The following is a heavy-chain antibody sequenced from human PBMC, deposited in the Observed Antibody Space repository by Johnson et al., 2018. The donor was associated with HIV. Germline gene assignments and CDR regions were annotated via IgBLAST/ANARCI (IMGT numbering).Heavy chain of an antibody. D-gene: IGHD3-10*01. CDR3: ARDSGKWSGVRFAFDI. Sequence: QVQLVESGGGVVQPGRSLRLSCEASGFTFSSYAVHWVRQAPGKGLEWVALISYGGKNKYYADSVKGRFTISRDNSKNTLYLQVNTLRPEDSAVYYCARDSGKWSGVRFAFDIWGQGTMVTVSS. CDR1: GFTFSSYA. J-gene: IGHJ3*02. V-gene: IGHV3-30*04. CDR2: ISYGGKNK.